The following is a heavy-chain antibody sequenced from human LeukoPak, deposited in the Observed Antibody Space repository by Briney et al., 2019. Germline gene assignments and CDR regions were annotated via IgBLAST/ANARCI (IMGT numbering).Heavy chain of an antibody. Sequence: GGSLRLSCAAPGITLSNYNMNWVRQAPGKGLEWISAITSSSSYTFYADSVKGRFTISRDNSKNTLYLQMNSLRAEDTAVYYCAKDYYYYDSSGYYFDYWGQGTLVTVSS. CDR3: AKDYYYYDSSGYYFDY. J-gene: IGHJ4*02. D-gene: IGHD3-22*01. CDR2: ITSSSSYT. CDR1: GITLSNYN. V-gene: IGHV3-21*01.